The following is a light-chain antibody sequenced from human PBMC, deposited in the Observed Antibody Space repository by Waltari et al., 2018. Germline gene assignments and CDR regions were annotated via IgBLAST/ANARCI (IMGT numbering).Light chain of an antibody. Sequence: QSALTQPPSASGSPGQSVTISCTGTSSDVGAHNYVSWYQQHPGKAPKVIISEVSKPPSGVPDRFSGSKSGNTASLTVSGLQAEDEADYYCSSYAGSNVVFGGGTKLTVL. CDR3: SSYAGSNVV. CDR1: SSDVGAHNY. J-gene: IGLJ2*01. CDR2: EVS. V-gene: IGLV2-8*01.